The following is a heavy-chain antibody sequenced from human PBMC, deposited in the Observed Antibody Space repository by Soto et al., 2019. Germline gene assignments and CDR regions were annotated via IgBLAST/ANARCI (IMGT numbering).Heavy chain of an antibody. CDR2: IYSSGNG. CDR3: ARDVGYCEGGYCYNWFDP. CDR1: GGSISGHY. J-gene: IGHJ5*02. Sequence: SETLSLTCSVSGGSISGHYWSWIRQTAGKGLEWIGRIYSSGNGNNNPSLKSRVTMSIDASKNRISLRLSSVTAADTAVYFCARDVGYCEGGYCYNWFDPWGQGTLVTVSS. V-gene: IGHV4-4*07. D-gene: IGHD2-15*01.